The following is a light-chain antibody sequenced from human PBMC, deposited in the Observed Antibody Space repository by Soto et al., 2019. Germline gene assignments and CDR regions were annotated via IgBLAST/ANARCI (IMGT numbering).Light chain of an antibody. CDR2: DVS. CDR3: SSYTSSSTLVV. CDR1: SSDVGGYNY. J-gene: IGLJ2*01. V-gene: IGLV2-14*01. Sequence: QSVLTQPASVSRPPGQSITISCTRTSSDVGGYNYVSWYQQHPGKAPKLMIYDVSNRPSGVSNRFSGSKSGNTASLTISGLQAEDEADYYCSSYTSSSTLVVFGGGTKVTVL.